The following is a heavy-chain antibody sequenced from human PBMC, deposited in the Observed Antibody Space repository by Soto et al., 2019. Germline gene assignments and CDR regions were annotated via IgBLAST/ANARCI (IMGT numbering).Heavy chain of an antibody. J-gene: IGHJ6*02. V-gene: IGHV3-30-3*01. Sequence: GGSLRLSCAASGFTFSSYAMHWVRQAPGKGLEWVAVISYDGSNKYYADSVKGRFTISRDNSKNTLYLQMNSLRAEDTAVYYCAIDVFYSNYYGMDVWGQGTTVTVSS. CDR2: ISYDGSNK. D-gene: IGHD4-4*01. CDR1: GFTFSSYA. CDR3: AIDVFYSNYYGMDV.